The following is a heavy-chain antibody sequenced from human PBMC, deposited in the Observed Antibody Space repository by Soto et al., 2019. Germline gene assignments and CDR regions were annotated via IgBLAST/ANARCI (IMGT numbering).Heavy chain of an antibody. CDR2: ISAYSGDT. D-gene: IGHD2-2*02. J-gene: IGHJ6*02. V-gene: IGHV1-18*04. CDR1: GYTFSSYG. CDR3: AGCRTSCYSHYYYGLDV. Sequence: GASVKVSCKTSGYTFSSYGISWVRQAPGQGLEWMGWISAYSGDTNYAQKFQGRVTMTTDTSTSTACMDLRSLRSDDTAVYYCAGCRTSCYSHYYYGLDVWGQGTTVTVSS.